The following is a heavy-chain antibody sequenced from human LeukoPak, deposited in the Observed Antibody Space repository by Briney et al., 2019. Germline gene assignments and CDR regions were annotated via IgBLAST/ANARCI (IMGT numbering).Heavy chain of an antibody. CDR2: IIPILGIA. J-gene: IGHJ6*02. D-gene: IGHD2-15*01. V-gene: IGHV1-69*04. CDR1: GGTFSSYA. Sequence: SVKVSCKASGGTFSSYAISWVRQAPRQGLEWMGRIIPILGIANYAQKFQGRVTITADKSTSTAYMELSSLRSEDTAVYYCARDRVVLYGMDVWGQGTTVTVSS. CDR3: ARDRVVLYGMDV.